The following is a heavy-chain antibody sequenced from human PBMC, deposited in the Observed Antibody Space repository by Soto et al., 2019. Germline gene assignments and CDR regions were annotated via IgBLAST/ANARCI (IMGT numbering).Heavy chain of an antibody. D-gene: IGHD3-10*01. Sequence: PSETLSLTCTVSGGSISSYYSSWIRQPPGKGLEWIGYIYYSGSTNYNPSLKSRVTISVDTSKNQFSLKLSSVTAADTAVYYCARTVRGEIDYWGQGTLVTVSS. J-gene: IGHJ4*02. V-gene: IGHV4-59*01. CDR1: GGSISSYY. CDR2: IYYSGST. CDR3: ARTVRGEIDY.